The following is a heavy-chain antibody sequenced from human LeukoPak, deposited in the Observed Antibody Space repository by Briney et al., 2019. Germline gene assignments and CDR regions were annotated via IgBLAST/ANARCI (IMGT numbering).Heavy chain of an antibody. V-gene: IGHV3-7*03. D-gene: IGHD6-13*01. CDR1: GFIFSSHG. Sequence: PGRSLRLSCAASGFIFSSHGMHWVRQAPGKGLEWVASIKDDGSEKNYVDSVKGRFTISRDNANKSLCLQMNSLRAEDTAVYYCVAAGGYWGQGALVTVSS. J-gene: IGHJ4*02. CDR3: VAAGGY. CDR2: IKDDGSEK.